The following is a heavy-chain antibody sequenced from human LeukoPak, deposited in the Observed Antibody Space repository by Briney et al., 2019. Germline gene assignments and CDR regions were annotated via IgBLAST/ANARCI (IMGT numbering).Heavy chain of an antibody. CDR1: GFTFSSYA. CDR2: ISGIGGST. CDR3: AKHQLVVVPAANDY. D-gene: IGHD2-2*01. Sequence: GGSLRLSCAASGFTFSSYAMSWVRQAPGKGLEGVSAISGIGGSTYYPDSVKGRFTISRDNSKNTLYLQMNSLGAEDTAVYYCAKHQLVVVPAANDYWGQGTLVTISS. J-gene: IGHJ4*02. V-gene: IGHV3-23*01.